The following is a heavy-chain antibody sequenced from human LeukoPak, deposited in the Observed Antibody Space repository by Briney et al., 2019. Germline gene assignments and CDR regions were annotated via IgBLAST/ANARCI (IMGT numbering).Heavy chain of an antibody. Sequence: SETLSLTCTVSGGSISSTNYYWGWIRQPPGKGPEWIGSIYYSGSTYYSLSLKSRVTISVDTSKNQFSLKLNSVTAADTAVYYCARRGNGGEIDYWGQGTLVTVSS. CDR2: IYYSGST. V-gene: IGHV4-39*01. CDR3: ARRGNGGEIDY. CDR1: GGSISSTNYY. J-gene: IGHJ4*02. D-gene: IGHD2-8*01.